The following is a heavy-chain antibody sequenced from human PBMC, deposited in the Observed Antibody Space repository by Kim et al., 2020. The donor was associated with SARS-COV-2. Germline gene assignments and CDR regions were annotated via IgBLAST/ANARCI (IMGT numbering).Heavy chain of an antibody. CDR3: ARDPTYYYDSRGYYFDY. CDR1: GGTFSSYA. CDR2: IIPIFGTA. Sequence: SVKVSCKASGGTFSSYAISWVRQAPVQGLEWMGGIIPIFGTANYAQKFQGRVTITADESTNTAYMELSSLRSEDTAVYYCARDPTYYYDSRGYYFDYWGQGTLVTVSS. V-gene: IGHV1-69*13. D-gene: IGHD3-22*01. J-gene: IGHJ4*02.